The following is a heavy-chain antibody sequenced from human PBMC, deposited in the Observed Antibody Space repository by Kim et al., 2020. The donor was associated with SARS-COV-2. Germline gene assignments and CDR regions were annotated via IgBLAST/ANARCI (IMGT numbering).Heavy chain of an antibody. J-gene: IGHJ6*01. D-gene: IGHD6-13*01. CDR2: TYYRSKWYN. CDR1: GDSVSSNSAA. V-gene: IGHV6-1*01. Sequence: SQTLSLTCAISGDSVSSNSAAWTWIRQSPSRGLEWLGRTYYRSKWYNDYAVSVKSRITINPDTSKNQFSLQLNSVTPEDTAVYYCARASGSSWYPGYYYGMDVWGQGTTVTVSS. CDR3: ARASGSSWYPGYYYGMDV.